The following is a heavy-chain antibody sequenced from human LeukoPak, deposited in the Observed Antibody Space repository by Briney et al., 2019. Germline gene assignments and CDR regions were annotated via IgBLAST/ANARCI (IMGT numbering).Heavy chain of an antibody. CDR3: ARGGWYPESFQH. V-gene: IGHV4-59*01. D-gene: IGHD6-19*01. CDR2: IYYSGST. Sequence: PPETHGFTCTVSGGSISSYYWNWIRQPPGKGLEWIGYIYYSGSTNYNPSLKSRVTISVDTSKNQFSLKLSSVTAADTAVYYCARGGWYPESFQHWGQGARVADSS. J-gene: IGHJ1*01. CDR1: GGSISSYY.